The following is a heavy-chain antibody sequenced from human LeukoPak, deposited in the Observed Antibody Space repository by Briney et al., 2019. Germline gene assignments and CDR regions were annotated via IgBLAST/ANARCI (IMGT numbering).Heavy chain of an antibody. J-gene: IGHJ3*02. CDR2: MHSDGRT. CDR1: GFTLANVW. Sequence: PGGSLRLSCAASGFTLANVWLHWIRQAPGKGLEWVSVMHSDGRTFYADSVKGRFTISRDKSKYMFYLQMDSLRAEDTAVYYCGRDPDDRSGLDAFETWGQGTKVTVS. CDR3: GRDPDDRSGLDAFET. D-gene: IGHD3-22*01. V-gene: IGHV3-53*01.